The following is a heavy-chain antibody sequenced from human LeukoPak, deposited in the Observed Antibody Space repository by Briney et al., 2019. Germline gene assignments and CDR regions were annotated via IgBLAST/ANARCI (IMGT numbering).Heavy chain of an antibody. V-gene: IGHV4-39*01. CDR1: DGSISNSDYY. CDR2: IYHSGST. CDR3: ARASRYYHMLTGYYLSAFDY. J-gene: IGHJ4*02. Sequence: SDTLSLTCTVSDGSISNSDYYWGWIRQPPGKGLEWIGSIYHSGSTYYNPSLKSRVTISVDTSKKQFPLKLSSVTDADTAVYYCARASRYYHMLTGYYLSAFDYWGQGTLVTVSS. D-gene: IGHD3-9*01.